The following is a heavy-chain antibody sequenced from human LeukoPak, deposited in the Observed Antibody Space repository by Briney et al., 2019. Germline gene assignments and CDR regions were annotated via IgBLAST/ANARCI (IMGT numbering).Heavy chain of an antibody. CDR2: IYYSGST. CDR3: ARRTVTTAIDY. D-gene: IGHD4-17*01. J-gene: IGHJ4*02. V-gene: IGHV4-39*01. CDR1: GGSISSSSYY. Sequence: PSETLSLTCTVSGGSISSSSYYWGWIRQPPGKGLERIGSIYYSGSTYYNPSLKSRVTISVDTSKNQFSLKLSSVTAADTAVYYCARRTVTTAIDYWGQGTLVTVSS.